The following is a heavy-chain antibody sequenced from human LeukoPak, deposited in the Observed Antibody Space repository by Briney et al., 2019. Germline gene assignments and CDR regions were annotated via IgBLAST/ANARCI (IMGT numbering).Heavy chain of an antibody. J-gene: IGHJ4*02. D-gene: IGHD3-10*01. CDR3: ARGLSALILLWFGESYFDY. V-gene: IGHV4-34*01. Sequence: SETLSLTCAVYGGSFSGYYWSWIRQPPGKGLEWIGEINHSGSTNYNPSLKSRVTISVDTSKNQFSLKLSSVTAADTAVYYCARGLSALILLWFGESYFDYWGQGTLVTVSS. CDR1: GGSFSGYY. CDR2: INHSGST.